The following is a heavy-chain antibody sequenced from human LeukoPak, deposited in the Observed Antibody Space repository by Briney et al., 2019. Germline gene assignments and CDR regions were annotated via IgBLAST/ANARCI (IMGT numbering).Heavy chain of an antibody. CDR1: GGSISSYY. D-gene: IGHD1-7*01. CDR3: ARVQTGTHFDY. J-gene: IGHJ4*02. Sequence: SETLSLTCTVSGGSISSYYWSWIRQPPGKGLEWIGYIYYSGSTNYNPSLKSRVTISVDTSKNQFSLKLSSVTAADTAVYYCARVQTGTHFDYWGQGTLVTVST. V-gene: IGHV4-59*01. CDR2: IYYSGST.